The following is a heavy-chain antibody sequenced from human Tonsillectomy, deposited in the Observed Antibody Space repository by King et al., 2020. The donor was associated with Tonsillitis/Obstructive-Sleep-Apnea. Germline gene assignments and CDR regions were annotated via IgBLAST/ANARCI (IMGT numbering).Heavy chain of an antibody. Sequence: QLQESGPGLVKTSETLSLTCTVSVGSISSSGYYWGWIRHPPGQGLEWIGSIYYLGSTYYNPSLTSRDTFFVDTSTNQFSLQLSSVTAADTAVYYCARRKYTIITGPDWYFDLWGRGTLVTVSS. CDR1: VGSISSSGYY. CDR3: ARRKYTIITGPDWYFDL. V-gene: IGHV4-39*01. CDR2: IYYLGST. D-gene: IGHD2-2*02. J-gene: IGHJ2*01.